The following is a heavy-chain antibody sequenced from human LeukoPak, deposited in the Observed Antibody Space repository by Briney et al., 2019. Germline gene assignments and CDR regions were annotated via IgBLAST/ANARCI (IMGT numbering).Heavy chain of an antibody. Sequence: KPSETLSLTCTVSGGSISSYYWSWIRQPPGKGLEWIGYIYYSGSTNYNPSLKSRVTISVDTSKNQFSLKLSSVTAADTAVYYCAREGGYCTNGVCYIGVGYFDYWGQGTLVTVSS. J-gene: IGHJ4*02. CDR2: IYYSGST. CDR3: AREGGYCTNGVCYIGVGYFDY. CDR1: GGSISSYY. V-gene: IGHV4-59*01. D-gene: IGHD2-8*01.